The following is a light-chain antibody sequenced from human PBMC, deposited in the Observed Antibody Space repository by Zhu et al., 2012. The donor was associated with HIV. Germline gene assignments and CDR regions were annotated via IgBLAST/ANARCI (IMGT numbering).Light chain of an antibody. CDR2: DAS. CDR3: QQYNNWPRT. V-gene: IGKV3-15*01. J-gene: IGKJ1*01. Sequence: EVVMTQSPATLSVSPGERATLSCRASQTVNSNLAWYQQRPGQAPRLLIYDASTRATGIPARFSGGGSGTEFTLTIGSMQSEDFAIYFCQQYNNWPRTFGQGTKVEVK. CDR1: QTVNSN.